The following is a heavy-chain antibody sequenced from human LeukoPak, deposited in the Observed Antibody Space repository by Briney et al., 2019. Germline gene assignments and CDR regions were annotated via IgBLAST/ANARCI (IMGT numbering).Heavy chain of an antibody. CDR2: ISYDGSNK. J-gene: IGHJ4*02. V-gene: IGHV3-30*04. D-gene: IGHD2-15*01. CDR3: ARDDCSGGSCYNPFFDY. Sequence: GGSLRLSCAASGFTFSSYAMHWVRQAPGKGLEWVAVISYDGSNKYYADSVKGRFTISRDNSKNTLYLQMNSLRAEDTAVYYCARDDCSGGSCYNPFFDYWGQGTLVTVSS. CDR1: GFTFSSYA.